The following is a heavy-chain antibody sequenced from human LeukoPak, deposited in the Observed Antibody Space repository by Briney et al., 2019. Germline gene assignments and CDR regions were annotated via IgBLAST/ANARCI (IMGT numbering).Heavy chain of an antibody. D-gene: IGHD2-2*02. CDR1: GGTFSSYA. Sequence: GASVKVSCKASGGTFSSYAISWARQAPGQGLEWMGGIIPIFGTANYAQKFQGRVTITADESTSTAYMELSSLRSEDTAVYYCARVDCSSTSCYSYYYYGMDVWGQGTTVTVSS. CDR3: ARVDCSSTSCYSYYYYGMDV. J-gene: IGHJ6*02. V-gene: IGHV1-69*13. CDR2: IIPIFGTA.